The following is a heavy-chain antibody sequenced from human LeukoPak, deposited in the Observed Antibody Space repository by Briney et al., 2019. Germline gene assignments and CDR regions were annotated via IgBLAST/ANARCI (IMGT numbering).Heavy chain of an antibody. CDR2: IYSGGST. D-gene: IGHD3-22*01. J-gene: IGHJ4*02. CDR3: ARRRTSGFHFDY. V-gene: IGHV3-66*01. Sequence: GGSLRLSCAASGFTVSSNYMSWVRQAPGKGLEWVSVIYSGGSTYYADSVKGRFTISRDNSKNTLYLQMNSLRAEDTAVYYCARRRTSGFHFDYWGQGTLVTVSS. CDR1: GFTVSSNY.